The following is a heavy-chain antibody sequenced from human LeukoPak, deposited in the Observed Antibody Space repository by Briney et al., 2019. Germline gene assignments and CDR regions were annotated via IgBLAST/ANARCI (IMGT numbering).Heavy chain of an antibody. V-gene: IGHV4-38-2*02. J-gene: IGHJ5*02. CDR3: ARDGYSSSWYWFDP. Sequence: PSETLSLTCTASGGSISSGYYWGWIRQPPGKGLEWIGSIYHSGSTYYNPSLKSRVTISVDTSKNQFSLKLSSVTAADTAVYYCARDGYSSSWYWFDPWGQGTLVTVSS. CDR2: IYHSGST. CDR1: GGSISSGYY. D-gene: IGHD6-13*01.